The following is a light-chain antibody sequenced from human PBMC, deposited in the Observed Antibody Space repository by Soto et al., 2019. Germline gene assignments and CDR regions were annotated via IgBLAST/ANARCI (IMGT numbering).Light chain of an antibody. CDR1: HRVLHDNGKNY. V-gene: IGKV2-28*01. CDR3: MHALQTPIT. CDR2: LGS. Sequence: DNLVTQTPLSLPVPPGHPAPISQEVTHRVLHDNGKNYMDWYVQKPGQSPQLLIYLGSNRASGVPDRFSGSGSGTDFTLKISRVEAEDVGVYYCMHALQTPITFGQGTRLEIK. J-gene: IGKJ5*01.